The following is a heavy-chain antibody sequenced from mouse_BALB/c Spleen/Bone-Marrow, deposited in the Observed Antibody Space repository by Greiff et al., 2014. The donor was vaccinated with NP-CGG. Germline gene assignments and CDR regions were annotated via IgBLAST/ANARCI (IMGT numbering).Heavy chain of an antibody. Sequence: EVQLQQSGPSLVKPSQTLSLTCSVTGDSITSGYWNWIRKFPGNKLEYMGYISYSGSTYYNPSLKSRISITRDTSKNQYYLQLNSATTEDTATYYCARGRAMGFAYWGQGTLVTVSA. V-gene: IGHV3-8*02. CDR3: ARGRAMGFAY. CDR2: ISYSGST. CDR1: GDSITSGY. J-gene: IGHJ3*01. D-gene: IGHD1-1*02.